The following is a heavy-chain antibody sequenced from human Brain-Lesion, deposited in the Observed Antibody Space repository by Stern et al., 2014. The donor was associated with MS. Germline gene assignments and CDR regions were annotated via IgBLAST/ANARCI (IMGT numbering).Heavy chain of an antibody. CDR3: AGEEDIRYCSGGSCTGNWFDP. V-gene: IGHV4-39*01. D-gene: IGHD2-15*01. J-gene: IGHJ5*02. Sequence: VQLVESGPGLVKPSETLSLTCTVAGGPVSSTSYAWAWIRQPPGKGLEWIGTIYYSGNTYYSPSLKSRLTISLDPPKNQFPLQLSAVTAADTAVYYCAGEEDIRYCSGGSCTGNWFDPWGQGTLVTVSS. CDR2: IYYSGNT. CDR1: GGPVSSTSYA.